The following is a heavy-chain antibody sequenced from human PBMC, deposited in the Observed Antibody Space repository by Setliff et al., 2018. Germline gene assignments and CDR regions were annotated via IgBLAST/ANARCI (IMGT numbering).Heavy chain of an antibody. CDR3: ARVGSSSWYGGGFDI. J-gene: IGHJ3*02. V-gene: IGHV4-61*03. CDR1: SGSISSDNYY. Sequence: SETLSLTCTVSSGSISSDNYYWSWIRQPPGKGLEWIGHIYYSGTTNYNASLKNRVSISVDTSKNHFSLKLNSVTAADTAVYYCARVGSSSWYGGGFDIWGQGTMVTVSS. D-gene: IGHD6-13*01. CDR2: IYYSGTT.